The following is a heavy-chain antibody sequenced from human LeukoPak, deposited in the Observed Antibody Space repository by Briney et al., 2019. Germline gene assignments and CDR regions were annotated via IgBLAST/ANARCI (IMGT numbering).Heavy chain of an antibody. J-gene: IGHJ4*02. D-gene: IGHD3-3*02. CDR2: IYSSGST. Sequence: GGSLRLSCAASGFTVSSHYMSWVRQAPGKGLEWVSLIYSSGSTFYADSVRGRFTISRYNSKNTLYLQMNSLRPEDTAVYFCARDSSSFPNYFDYWGQGTLVTVSS. CDR3: ARDSSSFPNYFDY. V-gene: IGHV3-53*01. CDR1: GFTVSSHY.